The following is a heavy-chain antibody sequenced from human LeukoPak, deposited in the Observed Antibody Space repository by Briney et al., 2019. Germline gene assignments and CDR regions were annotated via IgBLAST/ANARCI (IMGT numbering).Heavy chain of an antibody. Sequence: PGGSLRLSCAAPESSFVRFGITWFRQAPGKGLDGVANINEDGSQIYYVGSVKGRFTVSRDNARDSLYLQMTSLRVEDTAIYYCARDATRGGDFDYWGQGTLVTVSS. CDR3: ARDATRGGDFDY. D-gene: IGHD3-16*01. CDR1: ESSFVRFG. CDR2: INEDGSQI. J-gene: IGHJ4*02. V-gene: IGHV3-7*01.